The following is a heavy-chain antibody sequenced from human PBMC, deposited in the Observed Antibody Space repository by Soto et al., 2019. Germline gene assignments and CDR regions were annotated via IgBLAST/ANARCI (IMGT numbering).Heavy chain of an antibody. CDR3: ARHRSTHDY. D-gene: IGHD1-1*01. V-gene: IGHV1-18*01. CDR2: ISAYNGNT. J-gene: IGHJ4*02. Sequence: QGQLVQSGVEVKKPGASVKVSCKASGYTFTDYGISWVRQAPGQGLEWMGWISAYNGNTNYAQNLQDRVTMTTDTSTSTADMELRSLRSDDTAVYYCARHRSTHDYWGQGTLIAVSS. CDR1: GYTFTDYG.